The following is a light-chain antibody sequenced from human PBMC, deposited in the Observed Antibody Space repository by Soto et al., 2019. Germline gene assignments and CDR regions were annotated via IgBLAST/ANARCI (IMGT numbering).Light chain of an antibody. Sequence: IVMTQSPGTLSLSPGERATLSCRASQIISSTYLAWYQQKPGQAPRLLIYAASKRATGIPDRFSGSGSGTDFTLTISRLEPEDCAVYYCQQYGTSPPFTFGRGTKVDIK. V-gene: IGKV3-20*01. CDR1: QIISSTY. J-gene: IGKJ3*01. CDR3: QQYGTSPPFT. CDR2: AAS.